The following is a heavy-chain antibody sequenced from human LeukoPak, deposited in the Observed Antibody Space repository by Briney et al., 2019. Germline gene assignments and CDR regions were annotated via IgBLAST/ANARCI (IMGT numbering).Heavy chain of an antibody. Sequence: PGGSLRLSCAASGFTFNSYWMSWVRQAPGKGLEWVAKIKQDGSEKYYVDSVKGRFTVSRDNAKNSLYLQMNSLRAEDTAVYYCARGPYSSSWYDYFDYWGQGTLVTVSS. D-gene: IGHD6-13*01. J-gene: IGHJ4*02. V-gene: IGHV3-7*01. CDR3: ARGPYSSSWYDYFDY. CDR2: IKQDGSEK. CDR1: GFTFNSYW.